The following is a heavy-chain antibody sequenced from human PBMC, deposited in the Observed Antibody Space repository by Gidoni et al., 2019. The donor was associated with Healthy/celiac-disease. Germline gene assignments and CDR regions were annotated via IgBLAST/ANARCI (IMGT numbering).Heavy chain of an antibody. D-gene: IGHD4-4*01. CDR1: GFTFDDYA. V-gene: IGHV3-9*01. CDR2: ISWNSGSI. Sequence: EVQLVESGGGLVQPGRSLRLSCAASGFTFDDYATHWLRQAPGKGLEWVSGISWNSGSIGYADSVKGRFTISRDNAKNSLYLQMNSLRAEDTALYYCAKANPYSNSKSYYYYGMDVWGQGTTVTVSS. CDR3: AKANPYSNSKSYYYYGMDV. J-gene: IGHJ6*02.